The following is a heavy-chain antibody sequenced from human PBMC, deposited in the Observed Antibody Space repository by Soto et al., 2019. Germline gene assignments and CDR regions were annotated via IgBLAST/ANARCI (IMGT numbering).Heavy chain of an antibody. V-gene: IGHV3-11*01. J-gene: IGHJ6*02. CDR3: ARGYYDFWSGYYISPYGMDV. Sequence: PGGSLRLSCAVSGFTFSDYYMSWIRQAPGKGLEWVSYISSRGSSIYYADSVKGRFTISRDNAKNSLCLQMNGLRAEDTAVYYCARGYYDFWSGYYISPYGMDVWGQGTTVTVSS. CDR1: GFTFSDYY. D-gene: IGHD3-3*01. CDR2: ISSRGSSI.